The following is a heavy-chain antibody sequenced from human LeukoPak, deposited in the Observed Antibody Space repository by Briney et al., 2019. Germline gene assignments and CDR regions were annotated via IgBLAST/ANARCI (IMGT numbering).Heavy chain of an antibody. CDR2: ISGSGGST. CDR3: AKGGPGSSGSYGEDSFDY. CDR1: GFTFSSHA. Sequence: PGGSLRLSCAASGFTFSSHAMSWVRQAPGKGLEWVSAISGSGGSTYYADSVKGRFTISRDNSKNTLYLQMNSLRAEDTAVYYCAKGGPGSSGSYGEDSFDYWGQGTLVTVSS. D-gene: IGHD6-19*01. J-gene: IGHJ4*02. V-gene: IGHV3-23*01.